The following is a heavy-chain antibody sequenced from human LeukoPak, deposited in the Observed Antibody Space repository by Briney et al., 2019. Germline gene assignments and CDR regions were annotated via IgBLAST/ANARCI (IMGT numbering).Heavy chain of an antibody. CDR2: ISGSGGST. J-gene: IGHJ4*02. Sequence: GGSLRLSCAASGFTFSSYAMSLVRQAPGKGLEWVSAISGSGGSTYYADSVKGRFTISRDNSKNTLYLQMNSLRAEDTAVYYCAKFPFNYYDSSGYLESWGQGTLVTVSS. CDR1: GFTFSSYA. CDR3: AKFPFNYYDSSGYLES. D-gene: IGHD3-22*01. V-gene: IGHV3-23*01.